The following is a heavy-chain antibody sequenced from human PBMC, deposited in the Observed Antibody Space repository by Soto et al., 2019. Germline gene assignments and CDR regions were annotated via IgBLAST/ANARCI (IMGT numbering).Heavy chain of an antibody. Sequence: PPETLSVICSVSNGEISCMCADGGWLRQTPGKGLEWIGSIYYIGNTYYNPSLKSRVTISVDTSKNQFSLKLSSVTAADTAVYYCARVGLDTAMVPYYFDYWGQGTLVTVSS. J-gene: IGHJ4*02. CDR3: ARVGLDTAMVPYYFDY. V-gene: IGHV4-39*01. CDR1: NGEISCMCAD. D-gene: IGHD5-18*01. CDR2: IYYIGNT.